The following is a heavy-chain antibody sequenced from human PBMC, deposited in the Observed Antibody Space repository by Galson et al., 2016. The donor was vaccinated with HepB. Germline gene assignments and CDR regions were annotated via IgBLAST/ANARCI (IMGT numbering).Heavy chain of an antibody. CDR2: ISTFSSYI. Sequence: SLRLSCAASGFTFNIYNMNWVRQAPGKGLEWVSSISTFSSYIYYAGSVKGRFTISRDNAKNSLYLQMNSLRAEDTAVYYCTRGGATPRAFDIWGQGTMVSVSS. V-gene: IGHV3-21*01. D-gene: IGHD4-17*01. CDR3: TRGGATPRAFDI. J-gene: IGHJ3*02. CDR1: GFTFNIYN.